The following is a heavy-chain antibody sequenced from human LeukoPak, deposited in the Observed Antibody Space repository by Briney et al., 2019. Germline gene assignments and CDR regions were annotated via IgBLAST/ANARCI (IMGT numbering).Heavy chain of an antibody. J-gene: IGHJ4*02. CDR1: GFTFMNAW. CDR3: NTCCGGYQLDY. Sequence: GGSLRLSCAASGFTFMNAWMNWVRQAPGKGLEWVGRIKSQSDDGKTDYAAPVKGRFTISRDDQIHTLYLPMNSLQAEDTAVYYCNTCCGGYQLDYWRQGALVTVSS. CDR2: IKSQSDDGKT. V-gene: IGHV3-15*01. D-gene: IGHD5-12*01.